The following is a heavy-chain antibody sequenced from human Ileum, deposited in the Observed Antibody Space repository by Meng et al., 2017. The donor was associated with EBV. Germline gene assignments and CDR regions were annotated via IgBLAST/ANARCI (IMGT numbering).Heavy chain of an antibody. D-gene: IGHD5-24*01. Sequence: QVQLVQSGAEVKKPGASVKVSCKASGYTFTNYDISWVRQATGQGLEWMGWMNPKTGTAHYAQKFQGRVSMTRYTSITTAYMELSSLTSEDTAVYYCVRTLERGDYWGQGTLVTVPS. CDR2: MNPKTGTA. CDR1: GYTFTNYD. J-gene: IGHJ4*02. CDR3: VRTLERGDY. V-gene: IGHV1-8*01.